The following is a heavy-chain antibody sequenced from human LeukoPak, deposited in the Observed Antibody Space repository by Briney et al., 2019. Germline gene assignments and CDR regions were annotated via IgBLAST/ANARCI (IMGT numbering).Heavy chain of an antibody. J-gene: IGHJ4*02. Sequence: GESLRLSCAASGFTLSSYSMNWVRQAPGKGLKWVSFISTSSSYIYYADSVKGRFIISRDNAKKSLYLQMNSLRAEDTAVYYCARVTRGGYDGFFDYWGQGTLVTVSS. D-gene: IGHD5-12*01. V-gene: IGHV3-21*01. CDR2: ISTSSSYI. CDR1: GFTLSSYS. CDR3: ARVTRGGYDGFFDY.